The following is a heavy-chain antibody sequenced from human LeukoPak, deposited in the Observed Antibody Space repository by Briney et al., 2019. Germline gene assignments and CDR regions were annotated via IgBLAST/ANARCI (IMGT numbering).Heavy chain of an antibody. V-gene: IGHV3-30*03. CDR2: IPYDGNNK. Sequence: GGSLRLSCAASGFTFSSYSMNWVRQAPGKGVEWVAVIPYDGNNKYYADSVKGRFTFSRDNWKNTLYLQMNSLRVEDTAVYYCARGRGPTVTTWFDYWGQGTLVTVSS. J-gene: IGHJ4*02. CDR3: ARGRGPTVTTWFDY. CDR1: GFTFSSYS. D-gene: IGHD4-17*01.